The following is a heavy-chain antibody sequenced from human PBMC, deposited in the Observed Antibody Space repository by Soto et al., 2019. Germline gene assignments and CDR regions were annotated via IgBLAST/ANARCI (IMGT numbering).Heavy chain of an antibody. J-gene: IGHJ5*02. Sequence: LKLSCXASGFTFSSYAMYLCRQAPGKGLEYVSVISSNGGSTYYADSVKGRFTISRDNSKNTLYLQMSSLRAEDTAVYYCVKARSGYSSSSPFDPWGQGTLVTSPQ. CDR3: VKARSGYSSSSPFDP. CDR1: GFTFSSYA. CDR2: ISSNGGST. D-gene: IGHD6-13*01. V-gene: IGHV3-64D*06.